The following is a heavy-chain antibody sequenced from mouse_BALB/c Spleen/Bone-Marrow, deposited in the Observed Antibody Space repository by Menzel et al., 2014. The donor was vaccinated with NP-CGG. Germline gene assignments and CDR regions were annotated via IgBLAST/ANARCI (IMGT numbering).Heavy chain of an antibody. Sequence: EVQLVESGPDLVKPSQSLSLTCTVTGYSITSGYGWHWIRQFPGNKPEWMGYIHYSGSTNYNPSLKSRISITRDTSKNQFFLQLNSVTTEDTATYYCARGARTTARFAYWGQGTLVTVSA. V-gene: IGHV3-1*02. CDR2: IHYSGST. CDR3: ARGARTTARFAY. J-gene: IGHJ3*01. CDR1: GYSITSGYG. D-gene: IGHD1-2*01.